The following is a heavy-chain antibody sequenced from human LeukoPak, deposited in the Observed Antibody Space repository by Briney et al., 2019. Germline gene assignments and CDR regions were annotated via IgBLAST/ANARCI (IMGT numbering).Heavy chain of an antibody. CDR1: GYTFTGYY. CDR3: ARESSSWVRVDY. D-gene: IGHD6-13*01. CDR2: INPNSGGT. V-gene: IGHV1-2*02. J-gene: IGHJ4*02. Sequence: GASVKVSCKASGYTFTGYYMHWVRQAPGQGLEWMGWINPNSGGTNYAQKFQGRVTMTGDTSISTAYMELSRLRSDDTAMYYCARESSSWVRVDYWVQGTLVTVSS.